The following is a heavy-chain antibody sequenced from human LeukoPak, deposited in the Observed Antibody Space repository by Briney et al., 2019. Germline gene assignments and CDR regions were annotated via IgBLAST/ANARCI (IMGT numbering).Heavy chain of an antibody. CDR2: ISAYNGNT. V-gene: IGHV1-18*01. Sequence: GASVKVSCKASGYTFTSYGINWLRQAPVQGLEWMGWISAYNGNTNYAQKLQGRVTMTTDTSTSTAYMELRSLGSDDTAVYYCARVHPYCSRTSCYFHWGQGTLVTVSS. CDR1: GYTFTSYG. CDR3: ARVHPYCSRTSCYFH. D-gene: IGHD2-2*01. J-gene: IGHJ4*02.